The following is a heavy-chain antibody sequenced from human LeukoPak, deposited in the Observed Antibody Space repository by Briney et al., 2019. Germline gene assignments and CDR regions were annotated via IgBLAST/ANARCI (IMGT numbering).Heavy chain of an antibody. J-gene: IGHJ6*02. CDR2: IYFSGRV. Sequence: PSQTLSLTCTASGRSISSGGYYWRWIRHHPEKGREWIGYIYFSGRVYYNPSLRGRVTISVDRSKEQFSLSLNSVTVADTAVYYCAREKGDYTYYYGIDVWGRGTKVTVSS. CDR1: GRSISSGGYY. D-gene: IGHD1-26*01. CDR3: AREKGDYTYYYGIDV. V-gene: IGHV4-31*03.